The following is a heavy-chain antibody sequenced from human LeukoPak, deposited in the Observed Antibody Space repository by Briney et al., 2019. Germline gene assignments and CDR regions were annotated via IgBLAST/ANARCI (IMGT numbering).Heavy chain of an antibody. J-gene: IGHJ6*03. CDR1: GGSISSYY. CDR2: IYRSGST. CDR3: AKTQDYYYYYMDV. V-gene: IGHV4-4*07. Sequence: PSETLSLTCTVSGGSISSYYWSWIRQPAGKGLEWIGRIYRSGSTNYNPSLKSRVTMSVDTSKNQFSLKLSSVTAADTAVYYCAKTQDYYYYYMDVWGKGTTVTVSS.